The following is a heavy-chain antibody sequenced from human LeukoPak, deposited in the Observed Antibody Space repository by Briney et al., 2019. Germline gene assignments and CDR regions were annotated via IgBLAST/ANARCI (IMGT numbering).Heavy chain of an antibody. D-gene: IGHD6-19*01. J-gene: IGHJ6*02. V-gene: IGHV3-74*01. CDR2: INSDGSST. CDR3: ARMRVVAGTIGYGMDV. Sequence: PGGSLRLSCAASGLTFSSYWMHWVRQVPGKGLVWVSRINSDGSSTSYADSVKGRFTISRDNAKNTLYLQMNSLRAEDTAMYYCARMRVVAGTIGYGMDVWGQGTTVTVS. CDR1: GLTFSSYW.